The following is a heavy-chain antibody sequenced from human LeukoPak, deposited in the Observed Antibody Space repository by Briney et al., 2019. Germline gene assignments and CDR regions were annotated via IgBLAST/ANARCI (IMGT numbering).Heavy chain of an antibody. CDR1: GGSFSGYY. CDR3: ARRDWLRYFDY. J-gene: IGHJ4*02. CDR2: INYSGST. Sequence: SETLSLTCAVYGGSFSGYYWSWIRQPPGKGLEWIGEINYSGSTNYNPSLKSRVTISVDKSKNQFSLKLSSVTAADTAVYYCARRDWLRYFDYWGQGTLVTVSS. D-gene: IGHD3-9*01. V-gene: IGHV4-34*01.